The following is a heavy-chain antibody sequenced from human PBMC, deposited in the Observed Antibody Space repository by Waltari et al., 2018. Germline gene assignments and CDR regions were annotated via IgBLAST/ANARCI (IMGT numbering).Heavy chain of an antibody. CDR1: GGSISSGNFY. V-gene: IGHV4-30-4*08. CDR3: GRAGFDQEYSSNWFYCDF. Sequence: HVQLQESGPGLVKPSQTLSLTCTVSGGSISSGNFYWSWIRQPPGKGPEWIGYIHKNRRTDDNPSLMSRVTISTDTSKNQFSLELTSVTAADTAVYYGGRAGFDQEYSSNWFYCDFWGQGTLVTVSS. CDR2: IHKNRRT. J-gene: IGHJ4*02. D-gene: IGHD6-13*01.